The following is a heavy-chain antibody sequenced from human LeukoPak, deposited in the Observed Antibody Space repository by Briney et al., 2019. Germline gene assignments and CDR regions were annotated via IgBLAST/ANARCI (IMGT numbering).Heavy chain of an antibody. CDR1: GFSLSHARMG. CDR2: IFSNDEK. CDR3: ARITTVVRGYYYYYYMDV. V-gene: IGHV2-26*01. Sequence: SGPTLVNPTETLTLTCTVSGFSLSHARMGVSWIRQPPGKALEWLAHIFSNDEKSYSTSLKSRLTISKDTSKSQVVLTMTNMDPVDTATYYCARITTVVRGYYYYYYMDVWGKGTTVTVSS. J-gene: IGHJ6*03. D-gene: IGHD2-15*01.